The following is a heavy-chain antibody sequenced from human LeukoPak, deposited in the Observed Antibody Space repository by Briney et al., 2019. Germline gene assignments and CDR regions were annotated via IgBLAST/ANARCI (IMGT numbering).Heavy chain of an antibody. CDR1: GSTFSDYC. CDR2: ISSSGSTI. CDR3: ARDATVGATDY. V-gene: IGHV3-11*04. Sequence: GGSLRLSCAASGSTFSDYCMSWIRQAPGKGLEWVSYISSSGSTIYYADSVKGRFTISRDNAKNSLYLQMNSLRAEDTAVYYCARDATVGATDYWGQGTLVTVSS. J-gene: IGHJ4*02. D-gene: IGHD1-26*01.